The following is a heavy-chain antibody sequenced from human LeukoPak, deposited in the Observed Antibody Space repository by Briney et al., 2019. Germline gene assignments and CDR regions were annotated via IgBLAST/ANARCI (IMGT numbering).Heavy chain of an antibody. Sequence: PSETLSLTCTVSGYSISSGYYWGWIRQPPGKGLEWIGSIYHSGSTYYNPSLKSRVTISVDTSKNQFSLKLSSVTAADTAVYYCARLDTAMATFDYWGQGTLVTVSS. CDR1: GYSISSGYY. CDR3: ARLDTAMATFDY. CDR2: IYHSGST. V-gene: IGHV4-38-2*02. J-gene: IGHJ4*02. D-gene: IGHD5-18*01.